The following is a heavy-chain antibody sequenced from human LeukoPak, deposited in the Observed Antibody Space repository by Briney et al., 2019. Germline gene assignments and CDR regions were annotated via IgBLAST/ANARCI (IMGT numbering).Heavy chain of an antibody. V-gene: IGHV4-59*01. D-gene: IGHD1-26*01. J-gene: IGHJ3*02. CDR2: IYYSGST. Sequence: PSETLSLTCTVSGGSISSYYWSWIRQPPGKGLEWIGYIYYSGSTNYNPSLKSRVTISVDTSKNQFSLKLSSVTAADTAVYYCARDPGSPLYAFDIWGQGTMVTVSS. CDR3: ARDPGSPLYAFDI. CDR1: GGSISSYY.